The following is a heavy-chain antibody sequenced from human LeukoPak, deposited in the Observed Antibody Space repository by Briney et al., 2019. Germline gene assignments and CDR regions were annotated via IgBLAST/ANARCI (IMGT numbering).Heavy chain of an antibody. CDR2: ISSSSSTI. J-gene: IGHJ3*02. CDR1: GFTFSSYS. Sequence: GGSLRLSCAASGFTFSSYSMNWVRQAPGKGLEWVSYISSSSSTIYYAASVKGRFTISRDNAKNSPYLQMNSLSAEATAVYYXXXXXXXXXXXXGDYVRARAFDIWGQGTMVTVSS. D-gene: IGHD4-17*01. V-gene: IGHV3-48*01. CDR3: XXXXXXXXXXXGDYVRARAFDI.